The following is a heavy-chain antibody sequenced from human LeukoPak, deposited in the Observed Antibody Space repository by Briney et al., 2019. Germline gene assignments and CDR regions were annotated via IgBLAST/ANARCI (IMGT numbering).Heavy chain of an antibody. CDR2: IYYSGIS. J-gene: IGHJ4*02. CDR1: GGSISSYY. Sequence: SETLSLTCTVSGGSISSYYWSWIRQPPGKGLEWIGYIYYSGISSYNPSLKSRVTISVDTSKNQFSLKLSSVTAADTAVYYCARDTRSEPFDYWGQGTLVTVSS. V-gene: IGHV4-59*01. CDR3: ARDTRSEPFDY. D-gene: IGHD1-26*01.